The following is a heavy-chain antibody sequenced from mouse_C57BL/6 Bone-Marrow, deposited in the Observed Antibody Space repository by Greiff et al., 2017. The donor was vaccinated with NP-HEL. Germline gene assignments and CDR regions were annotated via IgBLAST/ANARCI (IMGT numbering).Heavy chain of an antibody. V-gene: IGHV5-16*01. Sequence: EVHLVESEGGLVQPGSSMKLSCTASGFTFSDYYMAWVRQVPEKGLEWVANINYDGSSTYYLDSLKSRFIISRDNAKNILYLQMSSLKSEDTATYYCAREGGLRRRTYAMDYWGQGTSVTGSS. CDR1: GFTFSDYY. CDR2: INYDGSST. CDR3: AREGGLRRRTYAMDY. D-gene: IGHD2-4*01. J-gene: IGHJ4*01.